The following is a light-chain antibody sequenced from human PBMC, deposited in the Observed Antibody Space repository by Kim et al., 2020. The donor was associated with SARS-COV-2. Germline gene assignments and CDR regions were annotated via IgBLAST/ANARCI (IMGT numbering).Light chain of an antibody. Sequence: AIQMTQSPFSLSVSVGDRVTITCRASQGIRNDLGWYQQKPGKAPKLLIYAASSLQSGVPSRFSGSGSGTDFTLTISSLQPEDFATYYCLQDYNYPMTFGQGTKLDIK. J-gene: IGKJ1*01. V-gene: IGKV1-6*01. CDR3: LQDYNYPMT. CDR2: AAS. CDR1: QGIRND.